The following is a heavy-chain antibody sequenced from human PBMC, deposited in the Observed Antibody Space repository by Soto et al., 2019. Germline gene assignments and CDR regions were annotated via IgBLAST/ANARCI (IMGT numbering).Heavy chain of an antibody. Sequence: GESLKISCAASGFTFSSYWMSWVRQAPGKGLEWVANIKQDGSEKYYVDSVKGLFTISRDNAKNSLYLQMNSLRAEDTAVYYCARDRDDYGDYWGQGTLVTVSS. CDR2: IKQDGSEK. CDR1: GFTFSSYW. D-gene: IGHD3-10*01. V-gene: IGHV3-7*05. CDR3: ARDRDDYGDY. J-gene: IGHJ4*02.